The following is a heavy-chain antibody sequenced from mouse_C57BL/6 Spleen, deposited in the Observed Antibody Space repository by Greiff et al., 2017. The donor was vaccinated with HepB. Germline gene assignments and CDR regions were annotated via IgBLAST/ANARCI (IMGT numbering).Heavy chain of an antibody. Sequence: EVKLMESGGDLVKPGGSLKLSCAASGFTFSSYGMSWVRQTPDKRLEWVATISSGGSYTYYPDSVKGRFTISRDNAKNTLYLQMSSLKSEDTAMYYCARHPSITTVVATRYFDVWGTGTTVTVSS. CDR2: ISSGGSYT. CDR3: ARHPSITTVVATRYFDV. J-gene: IGHJ1*03. D-gene: IGHD1-1*01. CDR1: GFTFSSYG. V-gene: IGHV5-6*01.